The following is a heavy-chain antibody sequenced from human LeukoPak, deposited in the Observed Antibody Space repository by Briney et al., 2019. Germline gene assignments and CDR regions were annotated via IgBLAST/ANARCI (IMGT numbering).Heavy chain of an antibody. D-gene: IGHD1-26*01. Sequence: ASVKVSCKASGYTFTNYYIHWGRQAPGQGLEWMGIIYRNDGSTNYAQKFQDRVTMTRDTSTSTVYMYLSSLRSEDTAVYYCARSTSFSGRPLYCFDYWGQGTLVTVSS. J-gene: IGHJ4*02. CDR1: GYTFTNYY. CDR3: ARSTSFSGRPLYCFDY. CDR2: IYRNDGST. V-gene: IGHV1-46*01.